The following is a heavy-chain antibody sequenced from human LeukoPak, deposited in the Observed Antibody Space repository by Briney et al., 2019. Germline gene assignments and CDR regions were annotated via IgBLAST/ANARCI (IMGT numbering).Heavy chain of an antibody. CDR1: GFTFSSYA. CDR3: AREGVGATTAYFDY. CDR2: ISSSSSYI. J-gene: IGHJ4*02. Sequence: GGSLRLSCAVSGFTFSSYAMSWVRQAPGKGLEWVSSISSSSSYIYYADSVKGRFTISRDNAKNSLYLQMNSLRAEDTAVYYCAREGVGATTAYFDYWGQGTLVTVSS. V-gene: IGHV3-21*01. D-gene: IGHD1-26*01.